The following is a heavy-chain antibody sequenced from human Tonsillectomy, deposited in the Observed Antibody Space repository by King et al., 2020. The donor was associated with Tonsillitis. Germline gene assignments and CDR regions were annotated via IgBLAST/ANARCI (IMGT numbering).Heavy chain of an antibody. J-gene: IGHJ4*02. CDR3: AKVVSTAVVYYFYY. Sequence: VQLVESGGGLVQPGGSLRLSCAASGFTFSSSALAWVRQAPGKGLEWVSGISGSGGSTYYADSVKGRFTISRDNSNNKLYLQMNILGAEDTALYYCAKVVSTAVVYYFYYWGQGALVTVSS. D-gene: IGHD5-18*01. V-gene: IGHV3-23*04. CDR2: ISGSGGST. CDR1: GFTFSSSA.